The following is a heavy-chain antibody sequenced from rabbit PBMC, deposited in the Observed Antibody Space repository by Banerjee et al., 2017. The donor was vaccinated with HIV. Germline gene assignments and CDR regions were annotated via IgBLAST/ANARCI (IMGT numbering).Heavy chain of an antibody. V-gene: IGHV1S40*01. CDR2: IYTGSNGDT. CDR1: GFDFSSNA. Sequence: QSLEESGGGLVQPEGSLTLTCTASGFDFSSNAMCWVRQAPGKGLEWIACIYTGSNGDTYYASWAKGRFTISKTSSTTVTLQMTSLTAADTATYFCARMGSYYGMDLWGPGTLVTVS. CDR3: ARMGSYYGMDL. J-gene: IGHJ6*01. D-gene: IGHD3-1*01.